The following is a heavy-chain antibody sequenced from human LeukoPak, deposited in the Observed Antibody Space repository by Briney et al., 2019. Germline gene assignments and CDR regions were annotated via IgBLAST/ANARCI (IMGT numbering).Heavy chain of an antibody. D-gene: IGHD1/OR15-1a*01. Sequence: PSETLSLTCAVYGGSFSGYYWSWIRQPPGKGLEWIGEVYRSGDTNYNPSLESRVTITVDKSKDHVSLRLNSVTAADTAVYYCARHMTPPGTRGFDYWGQGTLVTVSS. CDR1: GGSFSGYY. J-gene: IGHJ4*02. CDR2: VYRSGDT. V-gene: IGHV4-34*01. CDR3: ARHMTPPGTRGFDY.